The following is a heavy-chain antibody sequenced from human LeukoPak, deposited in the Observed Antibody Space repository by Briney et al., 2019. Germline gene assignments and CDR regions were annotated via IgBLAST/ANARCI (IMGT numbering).Heavy chain of an antibody. Sequence: SETLSLICAVSGGSITGHYWNWIRQTPGMRLEWIGYTSYSRTTIYNSYFKGRATMSIDTSKNQLYLNLTSVTATDTAVYYCAKLGHSDGWYLGAFDIWGQGTTVIVSS. V-gene: IGHV4-59*08. D-gene: IGHD6-19*01. CDR3: AKLGHSDGWYLGAFDI. J-gene: IGHJ3*02. CDR1: GGSITGHY. CDR2: TSYSRTT.